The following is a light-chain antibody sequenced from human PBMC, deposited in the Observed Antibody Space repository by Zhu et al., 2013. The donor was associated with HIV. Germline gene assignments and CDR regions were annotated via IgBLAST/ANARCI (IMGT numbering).Light chain of an antibody. J-gene: IGLJ2*01. CDR1: SSDLGDYNY. CDR2: GVS. Sequence: QSALTQPASVSGSPGQSITISCTGTSSDLGDYNYVSWYQQHPGKAPKFMIYGVSNRPSGVSNRFSGSKSGNTASLTISGLQAEDEADYYCSSYTARSTAVFGGGTKLTVV. CDR3: SSYTARSTAV. V-gene: IGLV2-14*01.